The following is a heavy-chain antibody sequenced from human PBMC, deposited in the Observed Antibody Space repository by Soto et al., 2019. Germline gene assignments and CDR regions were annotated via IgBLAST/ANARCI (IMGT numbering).Heavy chain of an antibody. CDR3: ATARGHSFVV. Sequence: GGSLRLSCAASGFTFSTYWMAWVRQAPGKGLEGVATIKEDGGETYYVDSVKSRFTISRDNAQNSLFLQMNSLRVEDTAVYYCATARGHSFVVRGQGTLVTVSS. V-gene: IGHV3-7*05. J-gene: IGHJ4*02. CDR1: GFTFSTYW. D-gene: IGHD5-18*01. CDR2: IKEDGGET.